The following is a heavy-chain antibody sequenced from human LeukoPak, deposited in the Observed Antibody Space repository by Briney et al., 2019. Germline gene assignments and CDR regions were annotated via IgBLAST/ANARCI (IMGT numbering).Heavy chain of an antibody. V-gene: IGHV3-23*01. CDR2: ISGSGGST. Sequence: PGGSLRLSCAASGFTFSSYGMSWVRQAPGKGLEWVSAISGSGGSTYYADSVKGRFTISRDNSKNTLYLQMNSLRAEDTAVYYCAKPHFDWLLSGFDYWGQGTLVTVSS. J-gene: IGHJ4*02. CDR1: GFTFSSYG. D-gene: IGHD3-9*01. CDR3: AKPHFDWLLSGFDY.